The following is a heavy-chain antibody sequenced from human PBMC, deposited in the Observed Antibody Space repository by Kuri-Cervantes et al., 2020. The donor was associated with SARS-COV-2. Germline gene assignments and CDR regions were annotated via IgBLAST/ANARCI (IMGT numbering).Heavy chain of an antibody. J-gene: IGHJ5*02. V-gene: IGHV3-21*01. D-gene: IGHD3-22*01. Sequence: GESLKISCVASGFTFSAYTLNWVRQAPGKGLEWVSSITRSSVYISYADSLKGRFTISRDNAKNSLYLQMNSLRAEDTAVYYCARDSKWLFEGGRFDPWGQGTLVTVSS. CDR1: GFTFSAYT. CDR2: ITRSSVYI. CDR3: ARDSKWLFEGGRFDP.